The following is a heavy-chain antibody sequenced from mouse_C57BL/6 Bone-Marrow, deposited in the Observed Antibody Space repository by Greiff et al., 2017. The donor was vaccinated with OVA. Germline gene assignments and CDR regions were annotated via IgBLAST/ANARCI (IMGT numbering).Heavy chain of an antibody. CDR2: ISDGGSYT. V-gene: IGHV5-4*01. Sequence: EVQVVESGGGLVKPGGSLKLSCAASGFTFSSYAMSWVRQTPEKRLEWVATISDGGSYTYYPDNVKGRFTISRDNAKNNLYLQMSHLKSEDTAMYYCAREPLRGYFDVWGTGTTVTVSS. J-gene: IGHJ1*03. CDR3: AREPLRGYFDV. CDR1: GFTFSSYA.